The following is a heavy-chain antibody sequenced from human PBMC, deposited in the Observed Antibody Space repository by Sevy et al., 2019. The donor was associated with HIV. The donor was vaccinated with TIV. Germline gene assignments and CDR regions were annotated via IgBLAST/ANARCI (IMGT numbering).Heavy chain of an antibody. CDR2: ILPLSGLV. J-gene: IGHJ4*02. CDR1: GGTFNNYG. Sequence: ASVKVSCKASGGTFNNYGINWVRQAPGQGLQWMGGILPLSGLVNYAQNLQGRVAITADESTGTVYMELSSLGFEDTAVYYCARDRPCGGDCYFLDSWGRGALVTVSS. CDR3: ARDRPCGGDCYFLDS. V-gene: IGHV1-69*13. D-gene: IGHD2-21*01.